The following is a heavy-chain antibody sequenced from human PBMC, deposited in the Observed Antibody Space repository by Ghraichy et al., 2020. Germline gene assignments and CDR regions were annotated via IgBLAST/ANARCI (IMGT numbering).Heavy chain of an antibody. D-gene: IGHD2-8*01. J-gene: IGHJ4*02. CDR1: GFTVSSNY. CDR3: TRLDANGHFFDY. CDR2: IYSAGST. Sequence: GESLNISCAVSGFTVSSNYMTWVRQAPGKGLEFVSGIYSAGSTSYADPVKDRFITSRHTSKNTVYLQINSLRTEDTAVYYCTRLDANGHFFDYWGQGSLITVSS. V-gene: IGHV3-53*04.